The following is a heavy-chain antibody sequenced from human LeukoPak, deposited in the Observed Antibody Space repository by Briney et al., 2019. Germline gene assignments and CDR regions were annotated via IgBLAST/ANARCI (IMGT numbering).Heavy chain of an antibody. CDR1: GGSISSYY. CDR2: IYTSGST. J-gene: IGHJ5*02. Sequence: SETLSLTCTVSGGSISSYYGSWIRQPAGKGLEWIGRIYTSGSTNYNPSLKSRVTMSVDTSKKQFSVKLSSVTAADTAVYYCARDGHYYDSSAPTFGNWFDPWGQGTLVTVSS. D-gene: IGHD3-22*01. V-gene: IGHV4-4*07. CDR3: ARDGHYYDSSAPTFGNWFDP.